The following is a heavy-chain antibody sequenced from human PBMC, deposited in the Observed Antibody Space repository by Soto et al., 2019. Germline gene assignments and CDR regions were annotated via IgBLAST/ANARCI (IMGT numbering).Heavy chain of an antibody. Sequence: SETLSLTCTVSGDSIGSTNYYWGWVRQPPGKGLEWIGSIYYSGSSYHNPSLKSRVTISVDTSKNQFSLRVDSETAAHTGVYYCARALVEYDILTGYYPRSYYFDYWGQGTLVTVSS. CDR1: GDSIGSTNYY. CDR2: IYYSGSS. V-gene: IGHV4-39*01. D-gene: IGHD3-9*01. J-gene: IGHJ4*02. CDR3: ARALVEYDILTGYYPRSYYFDY.